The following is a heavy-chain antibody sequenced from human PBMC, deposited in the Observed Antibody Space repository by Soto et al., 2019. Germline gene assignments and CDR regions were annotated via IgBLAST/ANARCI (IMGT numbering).Heavy chain of an antibody. CDR2: IKQDGSEE. CDR1: GFTFSSYW. Sequence: EVQLVESGGGLVQPGGSLRLSCVDSGFTFSSYWMSWVRQAPVKGLEWVGNIKQDGSEENYVDSVKGRFTISRDNAKNSMYLQTNTLRVEDTAVYYCASIAASGRGWDVWGQGTTVVVSS. CDR3: ASIAASGRGWDV. D-gene: IGHD6-13*01. V-gene: IGHV3-7*01. J-gene: IGHJ6*02.